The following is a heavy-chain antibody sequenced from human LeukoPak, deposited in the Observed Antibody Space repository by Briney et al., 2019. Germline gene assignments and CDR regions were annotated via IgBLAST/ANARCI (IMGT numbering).Heavy chain of an antibody. CDR3: ARGSRRWLQFGAFDI. J-gene: IGHJ3*02. D-gene: IGHD5-24*01. Sequence: PSDTLSLTCAVYGGSFRGYYWSWIRQPPGKGLDWIGEINHSRSTHYNPALKSQVTISVDTSKHQCSLKLSSVTAADTAVYYCARGSRRWLQFGAFDIWGQGTMVTVSS. CDR2: INHSRST. V-gene: IGHV4-34*01. CDR1: GGSFRGYY.